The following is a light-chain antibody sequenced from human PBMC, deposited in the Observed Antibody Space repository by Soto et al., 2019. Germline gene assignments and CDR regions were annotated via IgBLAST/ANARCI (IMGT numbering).Light chain of an antibody. J-gene: IGKJ2*01. Sequence: DIQMTQSPSSLSASVGDRVTITCRASQTISTYLNWYQQKPGKAPKLLIYATSSLQSGVPSRFSASRSGTDFTLTISSLQPEDFAIYYCQQSHGIPYTFGQGTKLEIK. V-gene: IGKV1-39*01. CDR2: ATS. CDR3: QQSHGIPYT. CDR1: QTISTY.